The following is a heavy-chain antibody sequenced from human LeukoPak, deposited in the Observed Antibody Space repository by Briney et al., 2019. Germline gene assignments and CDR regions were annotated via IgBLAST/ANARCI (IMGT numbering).Heavy chain of an antibody. D-gene: IGHD3-10*01. J-gene: IGHJ5*02. V-gene: IGHV1-8*01. Sequence: ASVTVSCKASGYTFTSYDINWVRQATGQGLEWMGWMNPNSGNTGYAQKFQGRVTMTRNTSISTAYMELSSLRSEDTAVYYCARGAAPDYYGSGSSHNWFDPWGQGTLVTVSS. CDR3: ARGAAPDYYGSGSSHNWFDP. CDR1: GYTFTSYD. CDR2: MNPNSGNT.